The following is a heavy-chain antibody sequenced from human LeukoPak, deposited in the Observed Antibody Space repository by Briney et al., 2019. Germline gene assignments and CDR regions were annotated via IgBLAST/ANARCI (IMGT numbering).Heavy chain of an antibody. CDR2: ISSSSSYI. V-gene: IGHV3-21*05. Sequence: GGSLRLSCAASGFTFSSYEMNWVRQAPGKGLEWVSYISSSSSYIYYADSVKGRFTISRDNAKNSLYLQMNSLRAEDTAVYYCARMLADYGDYVWSFDYWGQGTLVTVSS. CDR1: GFTFSSYE. CDR3: ARMLADYGDYVWSFDY. J-gene: IGHJ4*02. D-gene: IGHD4-17*01.